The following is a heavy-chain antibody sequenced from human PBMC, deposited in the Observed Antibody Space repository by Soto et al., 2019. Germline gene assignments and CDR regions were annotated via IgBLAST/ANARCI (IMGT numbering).Heavy chain of an antibody. CDR3: ARENSSGWPFDY. CDR1: GFTFSSYG. J-gene: IGHJ4*02. D-gene: IGHD6-19*01. V-gene: IGHV3-30*03. CDR2: ISYDGSNK. Sequence: SLRLSCAASGFTFSSYGMHWVRQAPGKGLEWVAVISYDGSNKYYADSVKGRFTISRDNSKNTLYLQMNSLRAEDTAVYYCARENSSGWPFDYWGQGTLVTVSS.